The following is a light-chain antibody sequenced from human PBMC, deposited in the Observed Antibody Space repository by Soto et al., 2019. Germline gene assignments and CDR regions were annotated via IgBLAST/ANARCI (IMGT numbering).Light chain of an antibody. V-gene: IGKV3-15*01. CDR3: QQYSKWPLT. Sequence: EIVMTQSPATLSVSPGERATLSCRASQSVSSSYLAWYQQKPGQAPRLLIYGASTRATGIPARFSGSGSGTEFILTISSLQSEDFAVYYCQQYSKWPLTFGGGTKVDIK. CDR1: QSVSSSY. J-gene: IGKJ4*01. CDR2: GAS.